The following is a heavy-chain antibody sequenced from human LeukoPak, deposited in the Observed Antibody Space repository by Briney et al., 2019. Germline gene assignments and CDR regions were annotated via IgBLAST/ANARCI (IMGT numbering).Heavy chain of an antibody. V-gene: IGHV4-59*01. CDR3: ARDNSSSGYHDAFDI. D-gene: IGHD3-22*01. CDR1: GGSISSYY. J-gene: IGHJ4*02. CDR2: IYYSGST. Sequence: KPSETLSLTCTVSGGSISSYYWSWIRQPPGKGLEWIGYIYYSGSTNYNPSLKSRVTISVDTSKNQFSLKLGSVTAADTAVYYCARDNSSSGYHDAFDIWGQGTLVTVSS.